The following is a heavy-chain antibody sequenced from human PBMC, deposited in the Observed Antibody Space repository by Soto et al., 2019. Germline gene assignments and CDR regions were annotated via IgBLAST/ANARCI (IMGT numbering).Heavy chain of an antibody. D-gene: IGHD3-3*01. V-gene: IGHV4-39*07. CDR3: ARGQRFSDWFDP. Sequence: SDTMSHTCTVSGDSSSSADCYWSWIRQTPGKGLEWIGRVYYSGATHYNPSLKSRVTISVDTSKNQFSLRLLSVTDADTAVYYCARGQRFSDWFDPWGQGTLVNVSS. CDR1: GDSSSSADCY. CDR2: VYYSGAT. J-gene: IGHJ5*02.